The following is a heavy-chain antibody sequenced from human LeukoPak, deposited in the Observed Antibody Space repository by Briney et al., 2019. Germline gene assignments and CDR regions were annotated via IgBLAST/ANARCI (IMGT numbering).Heavy chain of an antibody. J-gene: IGHJ4*02. CDR2: IYYSGST. CDR3: ARLTLGFWSGYYKYHLDY. D-gene: IGHD3-3*01. V-gene: IGHV4-39*01. CDR1: GGSISSSSYY. Sequence: SETLSLTCTVSGGSISSSSYYWGWIRQPPGKGLEWIGSIYYSGSTYYNPSLKSRVTISVDTSKNQFSLKLSSVTAADTAVYYCARLTLGFWSGYYKYHLDYWGQGTLVTVSS.